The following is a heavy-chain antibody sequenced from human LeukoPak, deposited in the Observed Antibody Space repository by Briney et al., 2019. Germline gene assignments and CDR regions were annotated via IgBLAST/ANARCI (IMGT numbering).Heavy chain of an antibody. V-gene: IGHV4-31*03. CDR1: GGSVTRGGYY. CDR3: ARISAGRYGMDV. J-gene: IGHJ6*02. Sequence: PSETLSLTFTVSGGSVTRGGYYWSWIRQHPEKGLEWIGYVYYTGSTYYNPSLKSRVTISSDTSKNQFSLKVSSVTAADTAVYYCARISAGRYGMDVWGQGTTVTVSS. CDR2: VYYTGST. D-gene: IGHD6-6*01.